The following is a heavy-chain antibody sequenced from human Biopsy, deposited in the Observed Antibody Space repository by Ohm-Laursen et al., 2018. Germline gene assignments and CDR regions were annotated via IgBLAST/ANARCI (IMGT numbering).Heavy chain of an antibody. CDR2: ISSGSSPI. Sequence: SLRLSCSASGFTFSSYSMNWVRQAPGKGLEWVSFISSGSSPIYYADSVKGRFTISRDDAKTSLYLQMNSLRAEDTAVYYCARGRTGGWGQGTLVTVSS. CDR1: GFTFSSYS. CDR3: ARGRTGG. V-gene: IGHV3-48*01. D-gene: IGHD1/OR15-1a*01. J-gene: IGHJ4*02.